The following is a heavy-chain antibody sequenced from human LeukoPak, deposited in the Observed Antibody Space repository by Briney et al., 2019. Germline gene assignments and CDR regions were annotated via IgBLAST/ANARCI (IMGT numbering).Heavy chain of an antibody. CDR1: GGSIRSSYYY. V-gene: IGHV4-39*07. D-gene: IGHD3-10*01. Sequence: ASETLSLTCTVSGGSIRSSYYYWGRIRQPPGKGLEWIGSIYDSGSTYYNPSLKSRVTISVDTSKNQFSLKLSSVTAADTAVYYCARGNYYYGSGSIDGPHNWFDPWGQGTLVTVSS. CDR3: ARGNYYYGSGSIDGPHNWFDP. J-gene: IGHJ5*02. CDR2: IYDSGST.